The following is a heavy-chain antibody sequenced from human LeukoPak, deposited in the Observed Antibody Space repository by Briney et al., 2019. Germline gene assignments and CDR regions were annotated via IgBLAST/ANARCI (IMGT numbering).Heavy chain of an antibody. CDR1: GYTFTAYY. Sequence: SVKVSCKASGYTFTAYYMHWVRQAPGQGLEWMGRIIPILGIANYAQKFQGRVTITADKSTSTAYMELSSLRSEDTAVYYCARAASAAAGIPDIWGQGTMVTVSS. D-gene: IGHD6-13*01. V-gene: IGHV1-69*02. CDR2: IIPILGIA. J-gene: IGHJ3*02. CDR3: ARAASAAAGIPDI.